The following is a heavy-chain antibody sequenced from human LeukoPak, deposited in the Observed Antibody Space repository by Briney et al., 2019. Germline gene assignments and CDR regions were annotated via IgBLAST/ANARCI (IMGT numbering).Heavy chain of an antibody. CDR2: INPNSGGT. Sequence: ASVKVSCKASGYTFTGYCMHWVRQAPGQGLEWMGWINPNSGGTNYAQKFQGRVTMTRDTSISTAYMELSRLRSDDTAVYYCARHSDPYCSGGSCYLNWFDPWGQGTPVTVSS. J-gene: IGHJ5*02. CDR1: GYTFTGYC. CDR3: ARHSDPYCSGGSCYLNWFDP. V-gene: IGHV1-2*02. D-gene: IGHD2-15*01.